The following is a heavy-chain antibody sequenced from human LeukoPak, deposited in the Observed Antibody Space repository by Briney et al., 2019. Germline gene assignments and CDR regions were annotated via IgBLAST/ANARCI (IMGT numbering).Heavy chain of an antibody. CDR1: GFTFSSYA. D-gene: IGHD6-6*01. Sequence: GRPLRLSCAASGFTFSSYAMSWVRQAPGKGLEWVSAISGSGGSTYYADSVKGRFTISRDNSKNTLYLKMHSLRAEDTAVYYCEKGVAARPSPNWFDPWRQGTLVTVSS. V-gene: IGHV3-23*01. CDR2: ISGSGGST. CDR3: EKGVAARPSPNWFDP. J-gene: IGHJ5*02.